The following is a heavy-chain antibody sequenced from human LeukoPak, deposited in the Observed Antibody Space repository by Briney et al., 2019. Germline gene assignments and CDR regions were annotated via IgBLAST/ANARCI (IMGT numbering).Heavy chain of an antibody. CDR1: GITFSTYA. Sequence: PGGSLRLSCAASGITFSTYAMHWVRQAPGKGLEWVAVTSYDGSNNYYADSVKGRFTISRDNSKNTLYLQMNSLRAEDTAVYYCARVAAAGTDAFDIWGQGTMVTVSS. V-gene: IGHV3-30-3*01. CDR2: TSYDGSNN. CDR3: ARVAAAGTDAFDI. J-gene: IGHJ3*02. D-gene: IGHD6-13*01.